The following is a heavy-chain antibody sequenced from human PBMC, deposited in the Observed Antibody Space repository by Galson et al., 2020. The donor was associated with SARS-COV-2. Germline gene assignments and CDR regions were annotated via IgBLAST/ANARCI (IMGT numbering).Heavy chain of an antibody. Sequence: PSETLSLTCGVYGVSLSSSYWSWVRQTPGKGLEWIGEVNHDGGTNYKTSLKGRVTISVDKSRAQFSLKLKSVTAADTAVYYCARTATERGFSYGLDYWGPGTLVTVSS. CDR1: GVSLSSSY. CDR2: VNHDGGT. V-gene: IGHV4-34*01. J-gene: IGHJ4*02. CDR3: ARTATERGFSYGLDY. D-gene: IGHD5-18*01.